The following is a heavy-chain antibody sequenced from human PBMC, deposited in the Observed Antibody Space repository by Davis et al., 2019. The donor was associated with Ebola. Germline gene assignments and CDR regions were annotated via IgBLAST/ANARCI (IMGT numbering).Heavy chain of an antibody. CDR1: GFPFSDHY. V-gene: IGHV3-11*04. D-gene: IGHD3-10*01. J-gene: IGHJ6*02. Sequence: GESLKISCAASGFPFSDHYMRWIRQAPGKGLEPVSYISNTGDSIYYADSVKGRFTISRDNAKNSLYLQMNSLRAEDTAVYYCAREGYYGSGSYQQLGYYYGMDVWGQGTTVTVSS. CDR2: ISNTGDSI. CDR3: AREGYYGSGSYQQLGYYYGMDV.